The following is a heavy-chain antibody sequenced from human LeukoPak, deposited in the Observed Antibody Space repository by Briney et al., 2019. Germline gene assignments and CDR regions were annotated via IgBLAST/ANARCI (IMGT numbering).Heavy chain of an antibody. J-gene: IGHJ3*02. V-gene: IGHV3-30-3*01. CDR3: ARDPSMTTVTTDDAFDI. D-gene: IGHD4-17*01. CDR1: RFTFSSYA. Sequence: GGSLRLSCAASRFTFSSYAMHWVRQAPGKGLEWVAVISYDGSNKYYADSVKGRFTISRDNSKNTLYLQMNSLRAEDTAVYYCARDPSMTTVTTDDAFDIWGQGTMVTVSS. CDR2: ISYDGSNK.